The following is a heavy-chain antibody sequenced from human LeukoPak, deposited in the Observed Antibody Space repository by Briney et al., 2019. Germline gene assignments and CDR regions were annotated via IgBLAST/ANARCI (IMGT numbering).Heavy chain of an antibody. CDR2: ISGSGGST. J-gene: IGHJ4*02. V-gene: IGHV3-23*01. Sequence: GGSLRLSCAASGFTFSSYAMSWVRQAPGKGLEWVSAISGSGGSTYYADSVKGRFTISRDNSKNTLYLQMNSLRAEDTAVYYCAKNYLAFQSIIPLYYFDYWGQGTLVTVSS. CDR3: AKNYLAFQSIIPLYYFDY. D-gene: IGHD3-16*01. CDR1: GFTFSSYA.